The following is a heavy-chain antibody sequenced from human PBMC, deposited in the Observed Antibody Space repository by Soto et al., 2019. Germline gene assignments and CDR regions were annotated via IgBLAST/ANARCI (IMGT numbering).Heavy chain of an antibody. Sequence: LRLSSAAPRFTCSRYSMNWVRQAPGKGLEWVSYISSSSSTIYYVDSVKGRFTISRDNAKNSLYLHMNSLRDEDTDVYYFARRPRFGEVIYGMDVWGQGTMVTVSS. CDR3: ARRPRFGEVIYGMDV. J-gene: IGHJ6*02. D-gene: IGHD3-10*01. CDR2: ISSSSSTI. CDR1: RFTCSRYS. V-gene: IGHV3-48*02.